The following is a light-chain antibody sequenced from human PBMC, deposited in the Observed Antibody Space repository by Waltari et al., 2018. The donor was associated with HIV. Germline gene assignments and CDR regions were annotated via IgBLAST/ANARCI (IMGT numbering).Light chain of an antibody. CDR3: AAWDDSLSVWV. V-gene: IGLV1-47*01. CDR2: RNN. J-gene: IGLJ3*02. Sequence: QSVLTQPPSASGTPGQRVTIPCSGRSPNIGSKYFSWYQQFPGTAPKLLISRNNQRPSGVPDRFSGSKSGTSASLAISGLRSEDEADYYCAAWDDSLSVWVFGGGTKMTVL. CDR1: SPNIGSKY.